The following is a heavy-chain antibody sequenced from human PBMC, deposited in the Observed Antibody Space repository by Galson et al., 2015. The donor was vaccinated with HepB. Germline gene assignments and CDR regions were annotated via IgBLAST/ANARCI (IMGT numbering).Heavy chain of an antibody. CDR3: ARELVTARNDPSPYGMDV. Sequence: SLRLSCAASGFTFRSYAMHWVRQAPGKGLEWVAVISYDGSDKYYADSVKGRFTISRDNSKNTLYLQMNSLRPEDTAVYYCARELVTARNDPSPYGMDVWGQGTTVTVSS. J-gene: IGHJ6*02. CDR2: ISYDGSDK. D-gene: IGHD1-1*01. CDR1: GFTFRSYA. V-gene: IGHV3-30-3*01.